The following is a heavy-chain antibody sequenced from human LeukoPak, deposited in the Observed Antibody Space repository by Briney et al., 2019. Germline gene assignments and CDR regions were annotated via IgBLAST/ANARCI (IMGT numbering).Heavy chain of an antibody. CDR2: IDYSGGST. CDR3: TRLYSSSSTDY. Sequence: GGSLRLSCTASGFTLSSYEMSWIRQAPGKGLEWVSSIDYSGGSTYYADSVKGRFTISRDNSKNTLYLQLDSLRGDDTAVYYCTRLYSSSSTDYWGQGTLVTVSS. V-gene: IGHV3-23*01. J-gene: IGHJ4*02. CDR1: GFTLSSYE. D-gene: IGHD6-13*01.